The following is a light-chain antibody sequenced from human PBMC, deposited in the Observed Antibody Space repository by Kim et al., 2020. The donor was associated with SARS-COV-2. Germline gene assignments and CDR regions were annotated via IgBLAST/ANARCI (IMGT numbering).Light chain of an antibody. V-gene: IGLV3-1*01. Sequence: ELTQPHSLSVFPGQTASITCSGHKLGDKYSSWYQQRPGQSPVMVIYRDTKRPSGIPERFSGSNSGNTATLTISGTQAMDEADYYCQAWDSSILFGGGTQLTVL. CDR3: QAWDSSIL. J-gene: IGLJ2*01. CDR1: KLGDKY. CDR2: RDT.